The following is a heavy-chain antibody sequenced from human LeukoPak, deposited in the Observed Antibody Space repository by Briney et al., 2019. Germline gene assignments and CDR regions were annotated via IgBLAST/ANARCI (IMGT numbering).Heavy chain of an antibody. D-gene: IGHD2-15*01. CDR2: ISSSSSYI. V-gene: IGHV3-21*01. CDR3: AREYCSGGSCYNDAFDI. Sequence: GGSLRLSCAASGFTFSSYSKKWVRQAPGKGLEWVSSISSSSSYIYYADSVKGRFTISRDNAKNSLYLQMNSLRAEDTAVYYCAREYCSGGSCYNDAFDIWGQGTMVTVSS. J-gene: IGHJ3*02. CDR1: GFTFSSYS.